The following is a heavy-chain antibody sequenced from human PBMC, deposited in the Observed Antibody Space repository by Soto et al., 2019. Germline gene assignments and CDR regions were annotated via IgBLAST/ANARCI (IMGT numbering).Heavy chain of an antibody. J-gene: IGHJ4*02. D-gene: IGHD6-19*01. CDR1: GDSVSSNTAA. CDR3: ARGVAGSGFDL. CDR2: TYYRSNWRH. V-gene: IGHV6-1*01. Sequence: RSQTLSLTCAISGDSVSSNTAAWNWIRSSPSRGLEWLGRTYYRSNWRHDYAVSVKSRITVSPDTSKNHFSLQLNSVTPDDTAVYYCARGVAGSGFDLWGQGTLVTVSS.